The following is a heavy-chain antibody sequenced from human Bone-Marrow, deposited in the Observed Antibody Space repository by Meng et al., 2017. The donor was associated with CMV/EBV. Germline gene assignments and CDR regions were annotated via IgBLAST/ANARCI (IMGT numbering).Heavy chain of an antibody. D-gene: IGHD3-16*01. CDR3: AKRGIMITFGEGYYFDY. V-gene: IGHV3-9*01. J-gene: IGHJ4*02. CDR1: GFTFSSYE. Sequence: GGSLRLSCAASGFTFSSYEMNWVRQAPGKGLEWVSGISWNSGSIGYADSVKGRFTISRDNAKNSLYLQMNSLRAEDTALYYCAKRGIMITFGEGYYFDYWGQGTLVTVSS. CDR2: ISWNSGSI.